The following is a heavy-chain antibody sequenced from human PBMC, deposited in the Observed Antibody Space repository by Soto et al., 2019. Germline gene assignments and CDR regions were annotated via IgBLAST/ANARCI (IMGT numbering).Heavy chain of an antibody. CDR3: ARGWFGPDV. Sequence: EVQLVESGGGLVQPGGSLRLSCAASGFTLSGRSMHWVRQAPGKGLVWVSGIDNAGTDSTYADSVKGRFTSSRDNAKNMLYLQMNSLRVEDTAVYYCARGWFGPDVWGKGTNVTVSS. D-gene: IGHD3-10*01. V-gene: IGHV3-74*01. CDR1: GFTLSGRS. CDR2: IDNAGTDS. J-gene: IGHJ6*04.